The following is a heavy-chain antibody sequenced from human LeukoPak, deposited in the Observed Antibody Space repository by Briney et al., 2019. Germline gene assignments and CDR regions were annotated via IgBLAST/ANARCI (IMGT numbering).Heavy chain of an antibody. CDR2: IKSKSDGGTI. V-gene: IGHV3-15*01. Sequence: GGSLRLSCAASGLTFTNAWMSWVRQAPGKGLEWVGRIKSKSDGGTIEYGAPVKGRFTISRDDSKNTLYLQMNSLKAEDTAVYYCTTDAGYNSRWYNWWGQGTLVTVSS. CDR3: TTDAGYNSRWYNW. D-gene: IGHD6-13*01. J-gene: IGHJ4*02. CDR1: GLTFTNAW.